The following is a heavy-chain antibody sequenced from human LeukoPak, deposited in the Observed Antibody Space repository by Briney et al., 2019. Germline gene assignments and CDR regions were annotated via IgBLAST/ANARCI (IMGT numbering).Heavy chain of an antibody. CDR2: INPNSGGT. V-gene: IGHV1-2*06. Sequence: ASVKVSCKASGYTFTGYYMHWVRQAPGQGLEWMGRINPNSGGTNYAQKFQGRVTMTRDTSISTAYMELSRLRSDDTAVYYCARYPAGYYYDSSADDAFDIWGQGTMVTVSS. CDR1: GYTFTGYY. CDR3: ARYPAGYYYDSSADDAFDI. J-gene: IGHJ3*02. D-gene: IGHD3-22*01.